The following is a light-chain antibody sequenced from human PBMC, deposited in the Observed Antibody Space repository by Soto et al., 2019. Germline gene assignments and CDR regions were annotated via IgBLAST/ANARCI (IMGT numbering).Light chain of an antibody. J-gene: IGKJ4*01. Sequence: EIVLTQSPATLSLSAGERATLSCRASQNINNYLAWYQQKPGQPPRLLIYGASNRATGIPARFSGSGSGTDFTLTISSLEPEDFAVYYCQQRTNWPLTFGGGTKVEIK. V-gene: IGKV3-11*01. CDR2: GAS. CDR1: QNINNY. CDR3: QQRTNWPLT.